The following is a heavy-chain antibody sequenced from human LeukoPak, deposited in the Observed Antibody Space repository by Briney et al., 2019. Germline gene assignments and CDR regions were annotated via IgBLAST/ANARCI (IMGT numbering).Heavy chain of an antibody. CDR1: GGTFTTFT. CDR3: ATLSPSIYYYSYYFDS. J-gene: IGHJ4*02. V-gene: IGHV1-69*05. CDR2: LIPIYGTV. D-gene: IGHD3-22*01. Sequence: HRASVKVSCKASGGTFTTFTISWVRQAPGQGLEWMGGLIPIYGTVNYAQKFQGSVTITTDESTRTAYLELSSLRSEDTAVYYCATLSPSIYYYSYYFDSWGQGTLVTVSS.